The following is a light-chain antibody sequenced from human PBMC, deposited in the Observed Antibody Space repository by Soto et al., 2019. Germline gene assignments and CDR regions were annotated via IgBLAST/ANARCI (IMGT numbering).Light chain of an antibody. Sequence: QSVLTQPPSASGTPGQRVTISCSGSRSDIGSNYVYWYQHLPGMAPKLLIYRNDQRPSGVPDRISGSRSGTTASLAIIGLRSEDEAEYYCSSYTNINTRACVFGTGTKLTVL. V-gene: IGLV1-47*01. CDR1: RSDIGSNY. J-gene: IGLJ1*01. CDR3: SSYTNINTRACV. CDR2: RND.